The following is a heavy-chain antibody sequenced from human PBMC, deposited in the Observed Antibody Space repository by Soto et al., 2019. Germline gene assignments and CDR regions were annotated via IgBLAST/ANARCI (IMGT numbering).Heavy chain of an antibody. Sequence: QVQLVQSGAEEKKPGASVKVSCKASGYTFTGYAMHWVLQAPGQRLEWMGWINAGNGNTKYSQKFQVRVTITRDTSASTAYMELSSLRSEDTAVSYYARAVAVPPDFEYWGQCIHVTVS. CDR2: INAGNGNT. J-gene: IGHJ4*02. CDR3: ARAVAVPPDFEY. V-gene: IGHV1-3*05. D-gene: IGHD2-2*01. CDR1: GYTFTGYA.